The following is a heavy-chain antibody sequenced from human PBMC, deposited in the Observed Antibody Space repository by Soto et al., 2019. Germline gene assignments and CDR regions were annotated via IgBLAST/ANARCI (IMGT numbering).Heavy chain of an antibody. V-gene: IGHV1-8*01. J-gene: IGHJ4*02. Sequence: QVQLVQSGAEVKEPGASVKVSCKASGYTFSDHDINWVRQASGQGPEWLGWMNPNSGDTGYAQNFQGRVTMTRATSKRTAYMELSSLRSEDTAVYYCARVGGNWNDDYFDYWGQGTLVTVSS. CDR1: GYTFSDHD. CDR3: ARVGGNWNDDYFDY. CDR2: MNPNSGDT. D-gene: IGHD1-1*01.